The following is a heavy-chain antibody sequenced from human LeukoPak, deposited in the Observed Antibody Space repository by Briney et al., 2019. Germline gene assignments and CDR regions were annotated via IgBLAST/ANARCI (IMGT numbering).Heavy chain of an antibody. Sequence: GGSLRLSCAASGFIFDDHGMSWVRQAPGQGLEWVSGITWNGGSTGYADSVKGRFSISRDNAKDSLFLQMNSLRVDDTALYYCVKDRSFNRGEPIDYWGQGTLVVVSS. CDR3: VKDRSFNRGEPIDY. J-gene: IGHJ4*02. D-gene: IGHD3-16*01. CDR2: ITWNGGST. CDR1: GFIFDDHG. V-gene: IGHV3-20*04.